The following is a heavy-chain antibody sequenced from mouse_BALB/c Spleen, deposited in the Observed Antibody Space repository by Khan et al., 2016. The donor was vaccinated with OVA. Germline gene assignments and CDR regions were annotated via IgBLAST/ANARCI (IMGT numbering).Heavy chain of an antibody. V-gene: IGHV1-39*01. CDR1: GFSFTDYM. D-gene: IGHD2-2*01. CDR3: ARSGWLQGLLAY. CDR2: INPYYGST. J-gene: IGHJ3*01. Sequence: VQLQQSGPELVKPGAAVKISCKTSGFSFTDYMILWVKQSHGKSLEWIGSINPYYGSTTYNLNFRDKATLTVDKSSSTAYMQLNSLTSEDSAVSYCARSGWLQGLLAYWGQGTLVTVSP.